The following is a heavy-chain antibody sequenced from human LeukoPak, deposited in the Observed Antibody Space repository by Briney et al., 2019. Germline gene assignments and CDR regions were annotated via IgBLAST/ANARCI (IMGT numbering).Heavy chain of an antibody. D-gene: IGHD6-19*01. Sequence: GGSLRLSCAASGFTFSSYAMHWVRQAPGKGLEWVAVISYDGSNKYYADSVKGRFTISRDNSKNTLYLQMNSLRAEDTAVYYCAKDLNVPYSSGWFDAFDIWGQGTMVTVSS. CDR3: AKDLNVPYSSGWFDAFDI. V-gene: IGHV3-30*04. J-gene: IGHJ3*02. CDR2: ISYDGSNK. CDR1: GFTFSSYA.